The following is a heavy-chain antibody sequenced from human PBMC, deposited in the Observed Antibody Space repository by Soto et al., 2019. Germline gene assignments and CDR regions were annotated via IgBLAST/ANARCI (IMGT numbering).Heavy chain of an antibody. D-gene: IGHD4-17*01. Sequence: SETLSLTCSVYGGSFSGYYWSWIRQPPGKGLEWIGEINHSGSTNYNPSLKSRVTISVDTSKNQFSLKLSSVTASDTAVYYCARGQSRTVNYVFDIWGQGKMVP. CDR1: GGSFSGYY. J-gene: IGHJ3*02. CDR3: ARGQSRTVNYVFDI. CDR2: INHSGST. V-gene: IGHV4-34*01.